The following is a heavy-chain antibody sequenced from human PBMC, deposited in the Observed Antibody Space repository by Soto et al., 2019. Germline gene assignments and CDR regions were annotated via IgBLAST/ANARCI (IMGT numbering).Heavy chain of an antibody. J-gene: IGHJ4*02. CDR3: ARDFGAGGHLVGGFDY. D-gene: IGHD6-6*01. V-gene: IGHV1-18*01. Sequence: QVQLVQSGTEVKKPGASVKVSCKASGYTFTRFGINWVRQAPGQGLEWMGWISGHNGNTHSAQNFQGRVTVTTDTATSTGYMELRSLRSDDTAVYYWARDFGAGGHLVGGFDYWGQGTLVTVSS. CDR1: GYTFTRFG. CDR2: ISGHNGNT.